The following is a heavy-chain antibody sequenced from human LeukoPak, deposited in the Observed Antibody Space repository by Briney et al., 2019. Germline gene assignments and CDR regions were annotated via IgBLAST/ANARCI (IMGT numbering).Heavy chain of an antibody. V-gene: IGHV3-48*03. J-gene: IGHJ6*02. CDR2: ISNSGSTI. Sequence: GGSLRLSCAASGFTFSNYEMNWVRQAPGKGLEWVSHISNSGSTIYYADSVKGRFTISRDNAKNSLYLQMNSLRAEDTAVYYCARLGKVTKRYYHYYGMDVWGQGTTVTVSS. CDR3: ARLGKVTKRYYHYYGMDV. CDR1: GFTFSNYE. D-gene: IGHD4-11*01.